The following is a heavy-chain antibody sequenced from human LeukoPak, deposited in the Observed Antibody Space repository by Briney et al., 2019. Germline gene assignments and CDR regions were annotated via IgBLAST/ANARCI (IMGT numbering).Heavy chain of an antibody. J-gene: IGHJ1*01. V-gene: IGHV3-30*18. CDR2: ISYDGSNE. CDR1: GFTFSDYG. Sequence: GRSLRLSCAASGFTFSDYGMHWVRQAPGKGLEWVAVISYDGSNEYYADSVKGRFTISRDNSKNTLHVQMNSLRAEDTAVYYCAKDLGITIVRGVVKHWGQGTLVTVSS. D-gene: IGHD3-10*01. CDR3: AKDLGITIVRGVVKH.